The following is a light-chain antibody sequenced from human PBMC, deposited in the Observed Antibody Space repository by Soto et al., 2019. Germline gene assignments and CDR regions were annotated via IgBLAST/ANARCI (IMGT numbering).Light chain of an antibody. CDR1: QSVSSN. CDR3: QQYNNWPPYT. Sequence: EIVMTQSPATLSVSPGERATLSCRASQSVSSNLAWYQQKPGQAPRLLIYGASTRASGIPARFSGSGAGTEFTITISSLQSQEFAVYHCQQYNNWPPYTFGQGTKLEIK. CDR2: GAS. J-gene: IGKJ2*01. V-gene: IGKV3-15*01.